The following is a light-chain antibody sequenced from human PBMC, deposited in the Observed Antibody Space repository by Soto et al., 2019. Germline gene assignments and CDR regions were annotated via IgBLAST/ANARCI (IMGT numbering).Light chain of an antibody. CDR2: EVT. CDR1: SSDVGGYNY. V-gene: IGLV2-14*01. J-gene: IGLJ2*01. CDR3: NSYTTSSTLV. Sequence: QSALTQPASVSGSPGQSITISCTGTSSDVGGYNYVSWYQQHPGKAPKLMIYEVTNRPSGISDRFSASKSGNTASLTISGLQAEDEADYYCNSYTTSSTLVFGGGTQLTFL.